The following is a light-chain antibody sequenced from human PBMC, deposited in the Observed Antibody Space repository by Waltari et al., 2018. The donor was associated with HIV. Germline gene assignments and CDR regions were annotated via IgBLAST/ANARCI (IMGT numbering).Light chain of an antibody. V-gene: IGKV1-33*01. CDR1: QDISNN. Sequence: IQLTQSLSSLSGFVGARVTITCQANQDISNNLNWYQQKPGKAPNLLIFDASNLQTGVQSRFSGSGSGTDFTLTISSLQPEDVATYFCQHYKNLPITFGQGTRLEIK. J-gene: IGKJ5*01. CDR2: DAS. CDR3: QHYKNLPIT.